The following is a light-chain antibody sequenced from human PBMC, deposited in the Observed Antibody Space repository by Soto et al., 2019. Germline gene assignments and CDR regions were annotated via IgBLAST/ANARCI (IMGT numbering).Light chain of an antibody. CDR1: QSLLHSSGRYY. Sequence: DIVMTQSPLSLPVTPGEPASISCRSSQSLLHSSGRYYLEWYLQKPGQSPQLLIYLGSHRASGVPDRFSGSGSGTDFTLTISRVEAEDVGIYYCIQALQTPFTFGGGTRAEIK. V-gene: IGKV2-28*01. J-gene: IGKJ4*01. CDR2: LGS. CDR3: IQALQTPFT.